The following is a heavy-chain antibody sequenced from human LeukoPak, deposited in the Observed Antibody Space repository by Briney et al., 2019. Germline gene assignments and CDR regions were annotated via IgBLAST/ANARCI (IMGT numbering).Heavy chain of an antibody. CDR1: GFTFSSYA. V-gene: IGHV3-30*04. Sequence: GGSLRLSCAASGFTFSSYAMHWVRQAPGKGLEWVAVISYDGSNKYYADSVKGRFTISRDNSKNTLYLQINSLRAEDTAVYYCARDRGGCSGGSCYSESFQHWGQGTLVTVSS. D-gene: IGHD2-15*01. J-gene: IGHJ1*01. CDR2: ISYDGSNK. CDR3: ARDRGGCSGGSCYSESFQH.